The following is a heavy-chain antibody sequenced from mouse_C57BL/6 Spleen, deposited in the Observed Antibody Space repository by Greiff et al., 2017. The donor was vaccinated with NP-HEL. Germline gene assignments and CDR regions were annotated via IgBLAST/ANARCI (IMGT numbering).Heavy chain of an antibody. D-gene: IGHD2-4*01. V-gene: IGHV2-2*01. J-gene: IGHJ1*03. Sequence: QVQLQQSGPGLVQPSQSLSITCTVSGFSLTSYGLHWVRQSPGKGLEWLGVIWSGGSTDYNAAFISRLSISKDNSKSQVFFKMNSLQADDTAIYYCARGDYDVYFDVWGTGTTVTVSS. CDR3: ARGDYDVYFDV. CDR2: IWSGGST. CDR1: GFSLTSYG.